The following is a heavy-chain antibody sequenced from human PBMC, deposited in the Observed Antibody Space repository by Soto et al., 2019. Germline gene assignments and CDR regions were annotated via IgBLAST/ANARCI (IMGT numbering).Heavy chain of an antibody. D-gene: IGHD3-22*01. CDR3: ARGQDYYDSSGHSSIFDY. CDR1: GYTFTSYY. Sequence: QVQLVQSGAEVKKPGASVKVSCKASGYTFTSYYMHWVRQAPGQGLEWMGIINPSGGSTSYAQKCQGRVTMTRNTSTSTLYMELSSLRSEDTALYYCARGQDYYDSSGHSSIFDYWGQGTLVTVSS. J-gene: IGHJ4*02. V-gene: IGHV1-46*01. CDR2: INPSGGST.